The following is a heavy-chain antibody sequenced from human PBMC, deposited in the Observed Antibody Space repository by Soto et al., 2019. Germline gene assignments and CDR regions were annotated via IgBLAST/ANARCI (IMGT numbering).Heavy chain of an antibody. CDR2: ISSSSSYT. D-gene: IGHD6-25*01. V-gene: IGHV3-21*04. Sequence: GGSLRLSCAASGFTFSSYSMNWVRQAPGKGLEWVSSISSSSSYTYYADSVRGRFTISRDNSKNSLYLQMNSLRPEDTAVYYCAKRAPYYFDSWGQGTQVTVSS. CDR1: GFTFSSYS. J-gene: IGHJ4*02. CDR3: AKRAPYYFDS.